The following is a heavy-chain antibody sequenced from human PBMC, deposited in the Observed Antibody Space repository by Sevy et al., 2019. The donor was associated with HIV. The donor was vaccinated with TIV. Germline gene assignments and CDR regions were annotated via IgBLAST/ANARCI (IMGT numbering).Heavy chain of an antibody. CDR1: GYTFTGYY. D-gene: IGHD4-17*01. Sequence: ASVKVSCKASGYTFTGYYMHWVRQAPGQGLEWMGGINPNSGGTNYAQKFQGRVTMTRDTSISTAYMELSRLRSDDTAGYYCARGLSPVTRFDYWGQGTLVTVSS. CDR3: ARGLSPVTRFDY. V-gene: IGHV1-2*02. CDR2: INPNSGGT. J-gene: IGHJ4*02.